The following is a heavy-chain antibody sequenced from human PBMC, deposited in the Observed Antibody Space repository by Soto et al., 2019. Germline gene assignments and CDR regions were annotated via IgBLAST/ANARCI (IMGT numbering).Heavy chain of an antibody. Sequence: QVQLVQSGAEVKKPGASVKVSCKASGYTFTSYAMHWVRQAPGQRLEWMGWINAGNGNTKYSQKFQGRVTITRDTSASTAYMELSSLRSEDTAVYYCAKTRGRFGEYNWFDPWGQGTLVTVSS. CDR2: INAGNGNT. J-gene: IGHJ5*02. V-gene: IGHV1-3*01. CDR1: GYTFTSYA. CDR3: AKTRGRFGEYNWFDP. D-gene: IGHD3-10*01.